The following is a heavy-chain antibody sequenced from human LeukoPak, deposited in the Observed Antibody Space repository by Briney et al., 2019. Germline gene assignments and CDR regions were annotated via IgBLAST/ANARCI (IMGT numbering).Heavy chain of an antibody. CDR2: ISGSGGST. J-gene: IGHJ4*02. D-gene: IGHD3-10*01. CDR3: AKAGGSGSYYNVDFDY. V-gene: IGHV3-23*01. Sequence: GGSLRLSCAASGFTFSSYAMSWVRQAPGKGLEWVSAISGSGGSTCYADSVKGRFTISRDNSKNTLYLQMNSLRAEDTAVYYCAKAGGSGSYYNVDFDYWGQGTLVTVSS. CDR1: GFTFSSYA.